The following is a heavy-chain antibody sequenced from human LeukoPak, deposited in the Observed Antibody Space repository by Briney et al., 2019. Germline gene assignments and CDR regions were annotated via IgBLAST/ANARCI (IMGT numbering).Heavy chain of an antibody. J-gene: IGHJ4*02. CDR1: GFTFSSYG. V-gene: IGHV3-33*01. CDR2: IWYDGSNK. CDR3: ARPTVAGPLGVWGGFDY. D-gene: IGHD6-19*01. Sequence: GGSLRLSCAASGFTFSSYGMHWVRQAPGKGLEWVAVIWYDGSNKYYADSVKGRFTISRDNSKNTLYLQMNSLRAEDTAVYYCARPTVAGPLGVWGGFDYWGQGTLVTVSS.